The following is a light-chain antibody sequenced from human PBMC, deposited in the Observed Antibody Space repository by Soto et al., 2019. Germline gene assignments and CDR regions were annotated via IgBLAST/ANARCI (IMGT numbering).Light chain of an antibody. V-gene: IGKV1-5*01. CDR2: DAS. Sequence: DIQMTQSPSTVSASVGDRVTITCRSSQSISSWLAWYQQKPGKAPKLLIFDASSLESGVPSRFSGSASGTEFTLTVSSLQPDDFATYYCQQYDSYPWTFGQGTKVDIK. CDR1: QSISSW. CDR3: QQYDSYPWT. J-gene: IGKJ1*01.